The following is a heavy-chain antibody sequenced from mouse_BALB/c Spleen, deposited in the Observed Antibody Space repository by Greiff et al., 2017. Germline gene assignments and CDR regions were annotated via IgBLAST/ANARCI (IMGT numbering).Heavy chain of an antibody. V-gene: IGHV1-9*01. D-gene: IGHD2-3*01. J-gene: IGHJ4*01. CDR1: GYTFSSYW. CDR2: ILPGSGST. CDR3: ARNPIYDGYLYYAMDY. Sequence: QVQLQQSGAELMKPGASVKISCKATGYTFSSYWIEWVKQRPGHGLEWIGEILPGSGSTNYNEKFKGKATFTADTSSNTAYMQLSSLTSEDSAVYYCARNPIYDGYLYYAMDYWGQGTSVTVSS.